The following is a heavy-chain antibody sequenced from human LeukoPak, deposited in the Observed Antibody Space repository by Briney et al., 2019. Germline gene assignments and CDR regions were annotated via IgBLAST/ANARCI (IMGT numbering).Heavy chain of an antibody. CDR3: ARERQQLVQGFDP. CDR2: IYYSGST. Sequence: SQTLSLTCTVSGGSLSSSSYYWGWIRQPPGKGLEWIGSIYYSGSTYYNPSLKSRVTISVDTSKNQFSLKLSSVTAADTAVYYCARERQQLVQGFDPWGQGTLVTVSS. D-gene: IGHD6-13*01. CDR1: GGSLSSSSYY. J-gene: IGHJ5*02. V-gene: IGHV4-39*07.